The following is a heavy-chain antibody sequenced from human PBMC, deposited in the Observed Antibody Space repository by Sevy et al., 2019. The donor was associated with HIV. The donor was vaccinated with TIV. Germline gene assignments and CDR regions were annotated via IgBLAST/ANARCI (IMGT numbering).Heavy chain of an antibody. CDR1: GGSISSYY. J-gene: IGHJ4*02. D-gene: IGHD5-12*01. Sequence: SQTLSLTCTVSGGSISSYYWSWIRQPPGKGLEWIGYIYYSGSTNYNPSLTSRVTISVDTSKNQFSLKLSSVTAADTAVYYCAGFRDGYNYDGFDYWGQGTLVTVSS. CDR3: AGFRDGYNYDGFDY. CDR2: IYYSGST. V-gene: IGHV4-59*01.